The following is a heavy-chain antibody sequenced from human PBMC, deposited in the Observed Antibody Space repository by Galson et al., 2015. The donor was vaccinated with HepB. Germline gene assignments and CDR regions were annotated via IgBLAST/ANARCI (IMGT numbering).Heavy chain of an antibody. Sequence: CAISGDSVSSNSAAWNWVRQSPSRGLEWLGRTYYRSKNYNEYAVSMKGRITVNSDTSKNQFSLQLKSVTPEDTALYYCARTSSWSSFDYWGQGILSPSPQ. CDR1: GDSVSSNSAA. CDR3: ARTSSWSSFDY. D-gene: IGHD6-13*01. J-gene: IGHJ4*02. CDR2: TYYRSKNYN. V-gene: IGHV6-1*01.